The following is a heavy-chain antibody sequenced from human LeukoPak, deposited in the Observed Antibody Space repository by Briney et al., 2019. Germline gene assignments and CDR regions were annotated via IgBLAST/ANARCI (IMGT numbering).Heavy chain of an antibody. Sequence: SETLSLTCTVSGXSISSSYGSWIRQPPGKGLEWIGYIFYSGITNYNPSLKSRVTISLDTSKNQFSLKLNSVTAADTAVYYCARASGAFDYWGQGALVTVSS. J-gene: IGHJ4*02. CDR2: IFYSGIT. CDR1: GXSISSSY. V-gene: IGHV4-59*01. CDR3: ARASGAFDY.